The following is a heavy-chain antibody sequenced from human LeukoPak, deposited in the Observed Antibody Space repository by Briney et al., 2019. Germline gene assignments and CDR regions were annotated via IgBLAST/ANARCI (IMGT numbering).Heavy chain of an antibody. Sequence: ASVKVSCKASGYTFTGYYMHWVRQAPGQGLEWMGWINPNSGGTNYAQKFQGRVTMTRDTSISTAYMELSRLRSDDTAVYYCALPREGITLSRSDYWGQGTLVTVSS. CDR1: GYTFTGYY. CDR2: INPNSGGT. D-gene: IGHD3-10*02. J-gene: IGHJ4*02. V-gene: IGHV1-2*02. CDR3: ALPREGITLSRSDY.